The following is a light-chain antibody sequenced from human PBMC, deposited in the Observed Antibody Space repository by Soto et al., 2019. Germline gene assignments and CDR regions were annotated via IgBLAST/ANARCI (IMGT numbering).Light chain of an antibody. Sequence: EEVMTQSPATLSVSPGERATLSCRAGQSVSSNLAWYQQKPGQAPRLLIYGASTRATGIPARFSGSGSGTEFTLTISSLRSEDFAVYYCLQYNNLYTFGQGTKLEIK. CDR2: GAS. CDR3: LQYNNLYT. J-gene: IGKJ2*01. CDR1: QSVSSN. V-gene: IGKV3-15*01.